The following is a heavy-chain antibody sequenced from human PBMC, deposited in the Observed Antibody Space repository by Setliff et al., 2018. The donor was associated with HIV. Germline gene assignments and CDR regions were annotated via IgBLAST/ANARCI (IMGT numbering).Heavy chain of an antibody. V-gene: IGHV1-69*06. CDR1: GGTFSSYG. CDR2: IIPMFGTA. CDR3: ARDPLVRGPFRQFDL. D-gene: IGHD3-10*01. Sequence: SVKVSCKTSGGTFSSYGISWVRQAPGQGLEWMGGIIPMFGTANYAQRFQGRVSITADKYTNTAYLELTSLRSDDTAVYYCARDPLVRGPFRQFDLWGQGTVVTVSS. J-gene: IGHJ3*01.